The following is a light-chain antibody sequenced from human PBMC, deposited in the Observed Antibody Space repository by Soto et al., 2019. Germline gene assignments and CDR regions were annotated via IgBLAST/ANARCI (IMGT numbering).Light chain of an antibody. CDR3: AAWDDRLNGVV. CDR2: SDF. Sequence: QAVVTQPPSASGTPGQRVTISCSGSRSNIGSYTVNWYHQLPGTAPKLLIYSDFHRPSGVPDRFSGSKSGTSASLAISGLQSEDEADYYCAAWDDRLNGVVFGGGTKLTVL. J-gene: IGLJ2*01. CDR1: RSNIGSYT. V-gene: IGLV1-44*01.